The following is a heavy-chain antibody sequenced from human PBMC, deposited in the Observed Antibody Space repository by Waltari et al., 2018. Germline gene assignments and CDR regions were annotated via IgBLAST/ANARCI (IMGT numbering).Heavy chain of an antibody. J-gene: IGHJ4*02. Sequence: EVQLVQSGAEVEKPGESLKISCKGSGYPFTNYWIGWVRQRPGKGLEWMGVIYPGDSDTRYNPSFQGQVTISADKSISTAYLQWSSLKASDTAIYYCARRSMSTAYFDYWGQGTLVTVSS. D-gene: IGHD4-4*01. CDR2: IYPGDSDT. CDR3: ARRSMSTAYFDY. V-gene: IGHV5-51*03. CDR1: GYPFTNYW.